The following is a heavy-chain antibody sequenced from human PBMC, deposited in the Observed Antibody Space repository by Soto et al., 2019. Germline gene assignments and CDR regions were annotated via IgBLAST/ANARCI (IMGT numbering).Heavy chain of an antibody. D-gene: IGHD3-3*01. V-gene: IGHV3-7*01. CDR1: VFAFSNYL. CDR3: ASAAFGVVLVSQWFDP. CDR2: INQDGNEK. J-gene: IGHJ5*02. Sequence: EVQLVESGGGLVQPGGSLRLSCAASVFAFSNYLMSCLRQAPGKGLEWVANINQDGNEKYYVDSMKGRFTVSRDNAKKSIYLQMTSLGAEDTAVYYCASAAFGVVLVSQWFDPWGQGTLVTVSS.